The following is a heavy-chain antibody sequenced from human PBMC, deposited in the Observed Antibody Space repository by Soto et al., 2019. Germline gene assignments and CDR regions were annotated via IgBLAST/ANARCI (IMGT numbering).Heavy chain of an antibody. D-gene: IGHD3-10*01. V-gene: IGHV1-18*01. CDR1: GYTFTSYS. CDR2: ISAYNGNT. J-gene: IGHJ4*02. Sequence: QVQLVQSGAEVKKPGASVKVSCKASGYTFTSYSISWVRQAPGQGLEWMGWISAYNGNTNYAQKLQGRVTMTTDTSTSTAYMELRSLRSDDTAVYYCTSTYYYGSGSYLPFDYWGQGTLVTVSS. CDR3: TSTYYYGSGSYLPFDY.